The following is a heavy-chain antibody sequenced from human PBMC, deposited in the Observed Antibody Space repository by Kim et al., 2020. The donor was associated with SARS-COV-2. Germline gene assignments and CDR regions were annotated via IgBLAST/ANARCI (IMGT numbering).Heavy chain of an antibody. D-gene: IGHD1-26*01. J-gene: IGHJ4*02. Sequence: ADSVKGRFTISRDNSKNTLYLQMNSLRAEDSAVYYCAKGGGSYYTAHFDYWGQGTLVTVSS. V-gene: IGHV3-23*01. CDR3: AKGGGSYYTAHFDY.